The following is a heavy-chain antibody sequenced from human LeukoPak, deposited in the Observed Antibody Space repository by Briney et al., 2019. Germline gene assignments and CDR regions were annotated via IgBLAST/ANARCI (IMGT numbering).Heavy chain of an antibody. D-gene: IGHD5-12*01. CDR3: ARGNSGYDEYNWFDP. Sequence: PSETLSLTCTVSGGSISTYYWSWIRQPPGKGLEWIGYISYSGNTNYNPSLKSRVTISIDTSKNQFSLKLSSVTAADTAVYYCARGNSGYDEYNWFDPWGQGTLVTVSS. CDR1: GGSISTYY. V-gene: IGHV4-59*12. J-gene: IGHJ5*02. CDR2: ISYSGNT.